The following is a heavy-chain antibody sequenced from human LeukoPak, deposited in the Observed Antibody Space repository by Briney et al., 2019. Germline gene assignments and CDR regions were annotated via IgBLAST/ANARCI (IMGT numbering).Heavy chain of an antibody. Sequence: PGGSLRLSCAASGFTFSSFAMSWVRQAPGKGLEWVSSISASGGTTNYADSVKGRFTISRDNSKSTLYLQMNSLRAEDTAVYYCAKDGRGSHSSGSNFDSWGQGTLVTVSS. D-gene: IGHD6-19*01. CDR3: AKDGRGSHSSGSNFDS. CDR1: GFTFSSFA. CDR2: ISASGGTT. V-gene: IGHV3-23*01. J-gene: IGHJ4*02.